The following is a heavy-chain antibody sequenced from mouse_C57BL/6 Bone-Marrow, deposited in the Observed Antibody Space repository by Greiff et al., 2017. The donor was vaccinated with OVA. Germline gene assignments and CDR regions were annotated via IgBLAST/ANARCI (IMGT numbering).Heavy chain of an antibody. CDR1: GFTFSSYG. Sequence: DVQLVESGGDLVKPGGSLKLSCAASGFTFSSYGMSWVRQTPDKRLEWVATISSGGSYTYYPDSVKGRFTISRDNAKNTLYLQMSSLKSEDTAMYYCASSGTSPYWGQGTLVTVSA. V-gene: IGHV5-6*01. CDR2: ISSGGSYT. D-gene: IGHD3-2*02. CDR3: ASSGTSPY. J-gene: IGHJ3*01.